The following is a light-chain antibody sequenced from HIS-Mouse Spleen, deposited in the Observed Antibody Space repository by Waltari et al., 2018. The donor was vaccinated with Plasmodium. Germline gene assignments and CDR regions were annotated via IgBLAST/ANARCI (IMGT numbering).Light chain of an antibody. CDR3: QQANSFPWT. Sequence: DIQMTQSPSSVSASAGDRVTITCRASQGISSCLAWYQQKPGQPPKLLIYAASSLQSGVPSRFSGSGSGTDFTLTISSLQPEDFATYYCQQANSFPWTFGQGTKVEIK. V-gene: IGKV1-12*01. CDR2: AAS. CDR1: QGISSC. J-gene: IGKJ1*01.